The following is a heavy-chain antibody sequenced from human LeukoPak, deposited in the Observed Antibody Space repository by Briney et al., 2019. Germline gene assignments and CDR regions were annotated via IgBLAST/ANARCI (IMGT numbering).Heavy chain of an antibody. CDR2: FDPEDGET. D-gene: IGHD5-24*01. V-gene: IGHV1-24*01. CDR3: AGREMAKGYTDY. CDR1: GYTLTELS. J-gene: IGHJ4*02. Sequence: GASVNVYCKVSGYTLTELSMHWVRQAPGKGREWMGGFDPEDGETIYAQKFQGRVNITEDTSTDTAYMELSSLRSEATAVYYCAGREMAKGYTDYWGQGTLVTVSP.